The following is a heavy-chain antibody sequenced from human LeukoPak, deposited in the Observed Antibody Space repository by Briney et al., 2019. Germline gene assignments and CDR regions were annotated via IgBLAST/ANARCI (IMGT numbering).Heavy chain of an antibody. CDR1: GFISDDYG. J-gene: IGHJ4*02. CDR3: ATVGSYPSRPFDY. Sequence: GGSLRLSCAASGFISDDYGMSWVRQAPGKGLEWVSAISGSGGSTYYADSVKGRFTISRDNSKNTLYLQMNSLRAEDTAVYYCATVGSYPSRPFDYWGQGTLVTVSS. V-gene: IGHV3-23*01. CDR2: ISGSGGST. D-gene: IGHD1-26*01.